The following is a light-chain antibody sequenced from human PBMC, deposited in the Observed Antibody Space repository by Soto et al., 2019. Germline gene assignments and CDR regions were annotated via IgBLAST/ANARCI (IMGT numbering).Light chain of an antibody. CDR3: QQRSNWQVT. V-gene: IGKV3D-11*02. J-gene: IGKJ5*01. CDR1: QSVNSD. Sequence: EIFLTQSPDTLSVSPGERATLSCRASQSVNSDLAWYQQKPGQAPRLLIYGASTRATGIPVRFRGSGSGTDFTLTISSLEPEDFAVYYCQQRSNWQVTFGQGTRLEIK. CDR2: GAS.